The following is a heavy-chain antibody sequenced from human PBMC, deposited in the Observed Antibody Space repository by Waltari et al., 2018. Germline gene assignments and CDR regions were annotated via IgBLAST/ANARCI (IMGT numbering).Heavy chain of an antibody. J-gene: IGHJ4*02. Sequence: QVQLQQWGAGLLTPSETLSLTCAVYGGSFSGYYWSWIRQPPGKGLEWIGEINHSGSTNYNPSLKSRVTISVDTSKNQFSLKLSSVTAADTAVYYCARGSRGYSRSQGYWGQGTLVTVSS. V-gene: IGHV4-34*01. CDR1: GGSFSGYY. D-gene: IGHD5-18*01. CDR2: INHSGST. CDR3: ARGSRGYSRSQGY.